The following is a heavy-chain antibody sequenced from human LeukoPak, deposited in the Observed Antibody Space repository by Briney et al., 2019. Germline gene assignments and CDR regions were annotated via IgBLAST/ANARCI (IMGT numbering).Heavy chain of an antibody. CDR1: GFTFSSYW. J-gene: IGHJ5*01. V-gene: IGHV3-7*05. CDR2: IKQDESEK. D-gene: IGHD2-15*01. CDR3: ARDCSGGNCYRGVWFDS. Sequence: PGRSLRLSCAASGFTFSSYWMSWVRQAPGKGLEWVANIKQDESEKYYVDSVRGRFSISRDNAKNSLFLQMTSLTAEDTAVYYCARDCSGGNCYRGVWFDSWGQGTLVTVSS.